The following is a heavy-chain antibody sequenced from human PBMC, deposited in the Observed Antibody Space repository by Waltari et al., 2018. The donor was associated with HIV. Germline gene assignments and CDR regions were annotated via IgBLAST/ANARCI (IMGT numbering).Heavy chain of an antibody. D-gene: IGHD6-19*01. Sequence: EVQLLESGGGLVQPGGSLRLSCAASGFTFSNYAINWVRQAPGKGLEWVSAISGRGSSTHYADSVKGRFSISRDNSKNTLYLQMNSLRPEDTAIYYCAKGGRAVAGNWFDPWGQGTLVTVSS. J-gene: IGHJ5*02. CDR3: AKGGRAVAGNWFDP. CDR2: ISGRGSST. V-gene: IGHV3-23*01. CDR1: GFTFSNYA.